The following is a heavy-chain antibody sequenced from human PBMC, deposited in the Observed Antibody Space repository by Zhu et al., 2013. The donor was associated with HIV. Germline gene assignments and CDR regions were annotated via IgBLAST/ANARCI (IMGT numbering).Heavy chain of an antibody. Sequence: QVQLVQSGADVKKPGSSVKVSCQASGGTFSGYGISWVRQAPGQGLEWMGMIIPIFGITNYAQGFQGRVTLTADVSTSTAYMELSSLRSEDTAVYYCARTERSRYYFDYWGQGTLVTVSS. V-gene: IGHV1-69*15. CDR2: IIPIFGIT. J-gene: IGHJ4*02. CDR3: ARTERSRYYFDY. CDR1: GGTFSGYG.